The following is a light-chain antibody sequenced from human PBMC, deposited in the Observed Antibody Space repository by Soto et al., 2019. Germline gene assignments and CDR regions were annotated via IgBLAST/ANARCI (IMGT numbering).Light chain of an antibody. CDR1: QGFGNS. V-gene: IGKV1-27*01. CDR3: QKYNSAPYT. J-gene: IGKJ2*01. Sequence: DIQMTQSPSSLSASVGDRVTITCRASQGFGNSLAWFQQKAGSIPKLLFYSASTLQSGVPSRFSGSGSGTHFTLTISSLQPEDVATYYCQKYNSAPYTFGQGTKLEIK. CDR2: SAS.